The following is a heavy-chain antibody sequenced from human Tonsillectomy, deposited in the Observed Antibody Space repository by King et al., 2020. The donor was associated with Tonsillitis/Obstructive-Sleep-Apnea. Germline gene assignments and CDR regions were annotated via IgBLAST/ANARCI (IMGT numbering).Heavy chain of an antibody. CDR2: IYYSGST. CDR1: GGSISSSSYY. V-gene: IGHV4-39*01. Sequence: LQLQESGPGLVKPSETLSLTCTVSGGSISSSSYYWGWIRQPPGKGLEWIGSIYYSGSTYYNPSLKSRVTISVDTSKNQCSLKLGSVTAADTAVYYCARGPYYDFWSGYYSFDYWGQGTLVTVSS. CDR3: ARGPYYDFWSGYYSFDY. J-gene: IGHJ4*02. D-gene: IGHD3-3*01.